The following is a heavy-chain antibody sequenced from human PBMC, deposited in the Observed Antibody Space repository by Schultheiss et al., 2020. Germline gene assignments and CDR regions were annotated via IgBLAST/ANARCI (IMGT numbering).Heavy chain of an antibody. Sequence: AAVKVSCKASGYTFTGYYMHWVRQAPGQGLEWMGWINPNSGGTNYAQKFQGRVTMTRDTSTSTVYMELSSLRSEDTAVYYCARVEWDYDSSGYYIYWGQGTLVTVSS. CDR1: GYTFTGYY. D-gene: IGHD3-22*01. V-gene: IGHV1-2*02. J-gene: IGHJ4*02. CDR3: ARVEWDYDSSGYYIY. CDR2: INPNSGGT.